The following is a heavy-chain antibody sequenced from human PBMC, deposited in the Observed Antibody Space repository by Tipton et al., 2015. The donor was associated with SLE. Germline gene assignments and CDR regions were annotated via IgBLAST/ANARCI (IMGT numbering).Heavy chain of an antibody. D-gene: IGHD6-13*01. J-gene: IGHJ4*02. V-gene: IGHV4-39*07. Sequence: TLSLTCTVSGGSISSSSYYWSWIRQPPGKGLEWIGEINHSGSTNYKPSLESRVTISIDTSKNQFSLKLSSVTAADTAVYYCAKDPRDSSQVKRGGGQQPDYWGQGTLVTVSS. CDR2: INHSGST. CDR3: AKDPRDSSQVKRGGGQQPDY. CDR1: GGSISSSSYY.